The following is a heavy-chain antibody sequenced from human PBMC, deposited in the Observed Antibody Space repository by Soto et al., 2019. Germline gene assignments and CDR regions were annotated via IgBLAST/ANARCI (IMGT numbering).Heavy chain of an antibody. D-gene: IGHD3-10*01. CDR2: ISWNSGSI. CDR3: ALRIWFGDQTRDY. V-gene: IGHV3-9*01. Sequence: GGSLRLSCASSGFTFDDYAMHWVRQAPGKGLEWVSGISWNSGSIGYADSVKGRFTISRDNAKNSLYLQMNSLRAEDTALYYCALRIWFGDQTRDYWGQGTLVTVSS. CDR1: GFTFDDYA. J-gene: IGHJ4*02.